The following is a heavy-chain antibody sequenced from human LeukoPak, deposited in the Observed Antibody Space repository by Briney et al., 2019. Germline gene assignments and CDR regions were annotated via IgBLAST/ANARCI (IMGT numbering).Heavy chain of an antibody. CDR2: IFSGGST. CDR1: GFTFSSYS. D-gene: IGHD1-26*01. Sequence: PGGSLRLSCAASGFTFSSYSMNWVRQAPGKGLEWVSVIFSGGSTNYADSVKGRFTISRDNSKNTLYLQMNSLRAEDTAVYYCARGGGSYFLDYYFDYWGQGTLVTVSS. V-gene: IGHV3-53*01. CDR3: ARGGGSYFLDYYFDY. J-gene: IGHJ4*02.